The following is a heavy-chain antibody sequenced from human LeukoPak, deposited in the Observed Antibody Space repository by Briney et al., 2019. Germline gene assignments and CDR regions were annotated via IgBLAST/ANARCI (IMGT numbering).Heavy chain of an antibody. J-gene: IGHJ4*02. CDR1: GYTFTSYA. CDR2: INTNTGNP. CDR3: AREIVGATLRYFDY. D-gene: IGHD1-26*01. Sequence: ASVKVSCKASGYTFTSYAMNWVRQAPGQGLELMGWINTNTGNPTYAQGFTGRFVFSLDTSVSTAYLQISSLKAEDTAVYYCAREIVGATLRYFDYWGQGTLVTVSS. V-gene: IGHV7-4-1*02.